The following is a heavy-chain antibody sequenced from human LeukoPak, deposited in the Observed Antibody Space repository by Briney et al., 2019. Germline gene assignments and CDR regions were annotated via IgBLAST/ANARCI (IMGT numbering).Heavy chain of an antibody. Sequence: GASVKVSCKASGGTFSSYAISWVRQAPGQGLEWMGGIIPIFGTANYAQKFQGRVTITADESTSTAYMVLSSLRSEDTAVYYCARDRYDSSGYYVDYWGQGTLVTVSS. CDR1: GGTFSSYA. CDR2: IIPIFGTA. J-gene: IGHJ4*02. V-gene: IGHV1-69*01. D-gene: IGHD3-22*01. CDR3: ARDRYDSSGYYVDY.